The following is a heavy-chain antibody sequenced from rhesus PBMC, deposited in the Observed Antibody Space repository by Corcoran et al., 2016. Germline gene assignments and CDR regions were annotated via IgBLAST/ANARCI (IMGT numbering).Heavy chain of an antibody. Sequence: EVQLVQSGAAVKKTGASVQISCTASGYTLPAYYLHWVRPAPGRGLEWMGRVDPEDGESIHAQKFQDRVTITAYTSTYTTYLEFSSLRSDDTAVYYCAIRGSYSDESFEFWGQGALVTVSS. V-gene: IGHV1-111*02. J-gene: IGHJ1*01. D-gene: IGHD5-12*01. CDR1: GYTLPAYY. CDR2: VDPEDGES. CDR3: AIRGSYSDESFEF.